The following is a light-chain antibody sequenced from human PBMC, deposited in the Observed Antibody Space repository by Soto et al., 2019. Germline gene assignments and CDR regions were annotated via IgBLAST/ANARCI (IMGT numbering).Light chain of an antibody. Sequence: QSVLTQPPSASGTPGQRVTISCSGSSSNIGSNTVNWYQQLPGTAPKLLIYSNNQRPSGVPDRFSGSKSGTSASLASSGLQSEDEAEDCCAAWEDSLKGVVFGGGTKVTVL. CDR3: AAWEDSLKGVV. V-gene: IGLV1-44*01. CDR2: SNN. J-gene: IGLJ2*01. CDR1: SSNIGSNT.